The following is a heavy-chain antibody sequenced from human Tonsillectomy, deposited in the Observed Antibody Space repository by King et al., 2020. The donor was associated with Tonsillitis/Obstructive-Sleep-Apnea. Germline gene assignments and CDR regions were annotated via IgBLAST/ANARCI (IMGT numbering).Heavy chain of an antibody. V-gene: IGHV1-46*01. D-gene: IGHD1-1*01. Sequence: QLVQSGAEVKKPGASVKVSCKASGYTFTSYYMHWVRQAPGQGLEWMGIINPSGGSTSYAQKFQGRVTMTRDTSTSTVYMELSSLRSEDTAVYYCARDRAGWNPRGGLRAFDIWGQGTMVTVSS. CDR2: INPSGGST. J-gene: IGHJ3*02. CDR1: GYTFTSYY. CDR3: ARDRAGWNPRGGLRAFDI.